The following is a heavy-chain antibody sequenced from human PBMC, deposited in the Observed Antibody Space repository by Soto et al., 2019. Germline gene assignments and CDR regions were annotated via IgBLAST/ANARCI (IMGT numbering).Heavy chain of an antibody. CDR2: VNPSSGGT. CDR3: AREGSADYGSYGMDV. J-gene: IGHJ6*02. V-gene: IGHV1-2*02. D-gene: IGHD4-17*01. Sequence: QVPLVQSGTEVRKPGASVKVSCKASGFTDYYIHWVRQAPGQGLEWMGWVNPSSGGTNYAQKFQGRVAMTRDTFISTADMELSSLQSDDTAVYYCAREGSADYGSYGMDVWGQGTTVTVSS. CDR1: GFTDYY.